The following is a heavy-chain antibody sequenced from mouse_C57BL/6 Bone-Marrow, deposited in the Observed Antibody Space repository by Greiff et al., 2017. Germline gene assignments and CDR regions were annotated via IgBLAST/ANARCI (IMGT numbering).Heavy chain of an antibody. Sequence: EVTLMESGGGLVKPGWSLKLSCAASGFTFSSYTMSWVRQTPEKRLEWVATISGGGGNTYYPDSVKGRFTISRDNAKNTLYLQMSSLRSEDTALYYCASHYYGSSYYYAMDYWGQGTSVTVSS. V-gene: IGHV5-9*01. CDR3: ASHYYGSSYYYAMDY. CDR1: GFTFSSYT. D-gene: IGHD1-1*01. J-gene: IGHJ4*01. CDR2: ISGGGGNT.